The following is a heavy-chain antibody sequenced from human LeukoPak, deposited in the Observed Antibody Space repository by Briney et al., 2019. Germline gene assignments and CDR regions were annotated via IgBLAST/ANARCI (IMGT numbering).Heavy chain of an antibody. D-gene: IGHD6-6*01. V-gene: IGHV4-4*07. CDR3: ARGYGSSWGRPTFDI. Sequence: SETLSLTCTVSGGSISNYYWTWIRQPAGKRLEWIGRIYISGSTNYSPSLKSRVTMSVDTSKNQFSLKLSSVTAADTAMYYCARGYGSSWGRPTFDIWGQGTVVTVSS. J-gene: IGHJ3*02. CDR2: IYISGST. CDR1: GGSISNYY.